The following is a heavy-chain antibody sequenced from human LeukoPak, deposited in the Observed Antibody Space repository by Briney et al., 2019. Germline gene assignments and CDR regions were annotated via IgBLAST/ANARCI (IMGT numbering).Heavy chain of an antibody. Sequence: GGSLRLSCAASGFTFSSYSMNWVRQAPGKGLEWVSSISSSSSYIYYADSVKGRFTISRDNAKNSLYLQMNSLRAEDTAVYYCARVDTYYFGSDDYWGQGTLVTVSS. CDR1: GFTFSSYS. D-gene: IGHD3-10*01. CDR2: ISSSSSYI. J-gene: IGHJ4*02. CDR3: ARVDTYYFGSDDY. V-gene: IGHV3-21*01.